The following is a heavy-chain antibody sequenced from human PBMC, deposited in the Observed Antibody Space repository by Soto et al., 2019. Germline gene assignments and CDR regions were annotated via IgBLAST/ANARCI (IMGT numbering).Heavy chain of an antibody. D-gene: IGHD2-2*01. Sequence: EVQLVESGGGLVQPGGSLRLSCAASGFTFSSYSLNWVRQAPGKGLEWVSYISGSSSTIYYADSVKGRFTISRDNAKNSLYLQMNSLRDEDTAVYYRAGEDIVVVPAAMFGDDAFDIWGQGTMVTVSS. CDR2: ISGSSSTI. V-gene: IGHV3-48*02. CDR1: GFTFSSYS. CDR3: AGEDIVVVPAAMFGDDAFDI. J-gene: IGHJ3*02.